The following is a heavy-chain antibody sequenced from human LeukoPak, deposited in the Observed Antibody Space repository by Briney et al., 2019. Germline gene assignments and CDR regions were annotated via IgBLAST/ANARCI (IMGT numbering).Heavy chain of an antibody. CDR2: INHSGST. D-gene: IGHD3-10*01. Sequence: SETLSLTCAVSGESFSGYYWNWIRQSPGKGLEWIGEINHSGSTNYNPSLKSRVTISVDTSKNQFSLTLTSVTAADTAVYYCARLGRSGGKYYFDYWGQGTLVTVSS. CDR3: ARLGRSGGKYYFDY. CDR1: GESFSGYY. J-gene: IGHJ4*02. V-gene: IGHV4-34*01.